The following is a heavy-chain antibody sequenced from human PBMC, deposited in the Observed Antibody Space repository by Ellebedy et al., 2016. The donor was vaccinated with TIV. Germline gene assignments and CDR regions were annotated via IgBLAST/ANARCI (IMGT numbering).Heavy chain of an antibody. Sequence: GESLKISXAASGFTFNGFSMNWVRQAPGKGLEWISYISSYSSTIYYADSVKGRFTISRDNAKNSVYLQMNSLRAEDTAVYYCAHQGFISGYWGQGTLVTVSS. CDR2: ISSYSSTI. V-gene: IGHV3-48*04. J-gene: IGHJ4*02. CDR1: GFTFNGFS. CDR3: AHQGFISGY.